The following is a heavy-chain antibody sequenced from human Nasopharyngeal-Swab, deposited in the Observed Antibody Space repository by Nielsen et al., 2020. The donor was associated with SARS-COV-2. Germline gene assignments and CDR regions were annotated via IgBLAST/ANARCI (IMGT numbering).Heavy chain of an antibody. D-gene: IGHD5-12*01. V-gene: IGHV3-21*01. Sequence: GESLKISCAASGFTFSDYYMNWVRQAPGKGLEWVSSISSSSSYIYYADSVKGRFTISRDNAKNSLYLQMNSLRAEDTAVYYCARGGVAVATKDWGQGTLVTVSS. CDR1: GFTFSDYY. CDR3: ARGGVAVATKD. CDR2: ISSSSSYI. J-gene: IGHJ4*02.